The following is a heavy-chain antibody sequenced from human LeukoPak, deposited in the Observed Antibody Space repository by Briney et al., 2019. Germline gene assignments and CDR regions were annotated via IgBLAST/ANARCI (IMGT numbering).Heavy chain of an antibody. CDR3: ARHVDCSSAICYEIDY. CDR1: GGSISSSSSY. Sequence: PSETLSLTCTVSGGSISSSSSYWGCIRQPPGKGLEWIGNIYYSGSTYYNPSLKSRVTISVDTSKSQFSLELSSVTAADTAVYYCARHVDCSSAICYEIDYWGQGTLVTVSS. D-gene: IGHD2-2*01. V-gene: IGHV4-39*01. CDR2: IYYSGST. J-gene: IGHJ4*02.